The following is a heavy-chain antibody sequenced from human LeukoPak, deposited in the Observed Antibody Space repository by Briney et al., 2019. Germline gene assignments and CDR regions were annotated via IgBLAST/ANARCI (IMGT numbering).Heavy chain of an antibody. D-gene: IGHD4-17*01. V-gene: IGHV3-21*01. CDR1: GFTFSSYS. Sequence: GGSLRLSCAASGFTFSSYSMNWVRQAPGKGLEWVSSISSSSSYIYYADSVKGRFTISRDNAKNSLYLQMNSLRAEDTAVYYCARDKQTVRDAFDIWGQGTMVTVSS. J-gene: IGHJ3*02. CDR2: ISSSSSYI. CDR3: ARDKQTVRDAFDI.